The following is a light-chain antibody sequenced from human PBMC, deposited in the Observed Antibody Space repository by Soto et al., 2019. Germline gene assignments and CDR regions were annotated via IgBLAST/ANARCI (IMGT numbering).Light chain of an antibody. CDR1: QSISRY. J-gene: IGKJ5*01. V-gene: IGKV1-39*01. CDR3: QQNYNTLIT. Sequence: IQMTQSPSSLSASIGDRVTLTCRASQSISRYLNWYQQEPGKAPKLLIYGASSLQRGVPSRFSGSGSGTDFTLTISSLQPEDFTSYYCQQNYNTLITFGQGTRLEIK. CDR2: GAS.